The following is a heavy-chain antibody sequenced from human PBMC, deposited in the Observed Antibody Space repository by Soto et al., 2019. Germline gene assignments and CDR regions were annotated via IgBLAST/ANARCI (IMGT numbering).Heavy chain of an antibody. D-gene: IGHD1-1*01. Sequence: SETLSLTCNVSGGSMTTGSYFWSLILQPPGKGLEWIGYVFRSGSINYSPSFKSRVTISIDTSKNQFSLMLKYVTAADTAVYFCARARNRYFDYWGQGALVSVSS. V-gene: IGHV4-61*01. CDR2: VFRSGSI. CDR1: GGSMTTGSYF. J-gene: IGHJ4*02. CDR3: ARARNRYFDY.